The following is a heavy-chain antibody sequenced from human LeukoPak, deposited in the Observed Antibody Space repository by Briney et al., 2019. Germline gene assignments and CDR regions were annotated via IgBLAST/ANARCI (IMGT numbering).Heavy chain of an antibody. J-gene: IGHJ5*02. CDR3: ARGEGGVVVPAASWFDP. CDR1: GGSISSSSYY. V-gene: IGHV4-39*07. D-gene: IGHD2-2*01. CDR2: IYYSGST. Sequence: PSETLSLTCTVSGGSISSSSYYWGWIRQPPGKGLEWIGSIYYSGSTYYNPSLKSRVTISADTSKNQFSLRLSSVTAADTAVYYCARGEGGVVVPAASWFDPWGQGTLVTVSS.